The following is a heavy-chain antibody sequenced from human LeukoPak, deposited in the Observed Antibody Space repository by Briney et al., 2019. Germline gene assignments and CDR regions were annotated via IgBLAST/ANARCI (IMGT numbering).Heavy chain of an antibody. D-gene: IGHD6-13*01. CDR3: TTPAAGPRAEYSQY. J-gene: IGHJ1*01. CDR1: GFTFSRYS. Sequence: GGSLRLSCAASGFTFSRYSMNWVRQAPGKGLEWVSSISNDAKYIYYADSLKGRFTVSRDNAKNSLYLQMNNLAVEDTAVYYCTTPAAGPRAEYSQYWGQGTLVTVSS. CDR2: ISNDAKYI. V-gene: IGHV3-21*01.